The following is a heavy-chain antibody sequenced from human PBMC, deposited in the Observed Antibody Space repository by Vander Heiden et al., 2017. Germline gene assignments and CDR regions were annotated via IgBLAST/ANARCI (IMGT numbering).Heavy chain of an antibody. CDR2: LYSGGNT. Sequence: EVQVVESGGGLIPPGGSLRFSCAASGFSVFTNYMSWVRQAPGKGLGWVSVLYSGGNTYYADSVKGRFTISRDNSKNTVYLQMHSLRVEDTAVYYCARDWVAVATWGQGTLVTVSS. CDR3: ARDWVAVAT. D-gene: IGHD6-19*01. V-gene: IGHV3-53*01. J-gene: IGHJ5*02. CDR1: GFSVFTNY.